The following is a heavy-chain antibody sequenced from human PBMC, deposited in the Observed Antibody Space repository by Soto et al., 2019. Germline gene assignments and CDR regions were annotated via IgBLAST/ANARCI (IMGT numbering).Heavy chain of an antibody. J-gene: IGHJ6*02. CDR2: IYSGGST. CDR3: AKIVGATTHYYYGMDG. Sequence: EVQLVESGGGLIQPGGSLRLSCAASGFTVSSNYMSWVRQAPGKGLEWVSVIYSGGSTYYADSVQGRFTISRDNSKNTLYLQMNSLRAEDTAVYYCAKIVGATTHYYYGMDGWGQGTTVTVSS. CDR1: GFTVSSNY. V-gene: IGHV3-53*01. D-gene: IGHD1-26*01.